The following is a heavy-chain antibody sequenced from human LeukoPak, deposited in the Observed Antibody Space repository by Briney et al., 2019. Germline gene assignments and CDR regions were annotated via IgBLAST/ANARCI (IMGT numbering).Heavy chain of an antibody. J-gene: IGHJ4*02. D-gene: IGHD6-13*01. V-gene: IGHV3-23*01. Sequence: SCKASGGTFSSYAMSWVRQAPGKGLEWVSAISGSGDSTYYTDSVKGRFTISRDNSKNALYLQMNSLRAEDTAVYYCAKERYSSSWSTDFDYWGQGTLVTVSS. CDR3: AKERYSSSWSTDFDY. CDR1: GGTFSSYA. CDR2: ISGSGDST.